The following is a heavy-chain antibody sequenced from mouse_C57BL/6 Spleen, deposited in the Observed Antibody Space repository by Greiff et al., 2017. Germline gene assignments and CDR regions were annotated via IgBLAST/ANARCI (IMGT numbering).Heavy chain of an antibody. V-gene: IGHV6-3*01. D-gene: IGHD3-2*02. CDR3: TAQATSFDDAMDY. J-gene: IGHJ4*01. CDR2: IRLKSDNYAS. CDR1: GFTFSNYW. Sequence: EVQLQESGGGLVQPGGSMKLSCVASGFTFSNYWMNWVRQSPEKGLEWVAQIRLKSDNYASHYAESVKGRFTISREDSKSSVYLQMNNLRAEDTGMYYCTAQATSFDDAMDYWGQGTSVTVSS.